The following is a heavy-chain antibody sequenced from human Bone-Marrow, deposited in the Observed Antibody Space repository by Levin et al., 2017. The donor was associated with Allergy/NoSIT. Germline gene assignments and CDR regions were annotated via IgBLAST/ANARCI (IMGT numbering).Heavy chain of an antibody. CDR2: LPFPFSSP. CDR3: VKPLDGTLSAFQV. Sequence: SLRLSCSASGFDFSSFTIHWVRQAPGKGLDYFPPLPFPFSSPFSSSPVRGRFTISRDNSKKTVWLQMRNLRVEDTALYYCVKPLDGTLSAFQVWGPGTMVTVSS. CDR1: GFDFSSFT. D-gene: IGHD1-14*01. J-gene: IGHJ3*01. V-gene: IGHV3-64D*06.